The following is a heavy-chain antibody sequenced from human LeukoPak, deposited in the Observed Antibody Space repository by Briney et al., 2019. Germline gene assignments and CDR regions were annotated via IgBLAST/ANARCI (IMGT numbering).Heavy chain of an antibody. V-gene: IGHV3-11*04. Sequence: GGSLRLSCAASGFTFSDYYMSWIRQAPGKGLEWVSYISSSGSTIYYADSVKGRFTISRDNAKNSLYLQMNSLRGEDTAVYYCARDGYSSSWYSDDAFDIWGQGTMVTVSS. CDR1: GFTFSDYY. D-gene: IGHD6-13*01. CDR2: ISSSGSTI. J-gene: IGHJ3*02. CDR3: ARDGYSSSWYSDDAFDI.